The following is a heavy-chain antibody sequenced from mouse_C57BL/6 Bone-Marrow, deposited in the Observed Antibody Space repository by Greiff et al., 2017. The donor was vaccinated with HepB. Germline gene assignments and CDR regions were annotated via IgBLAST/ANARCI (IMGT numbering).Heavy chain of an antibody. CDR1: GYTFTNYW. V-gene: IGHV1-63*01. CDR2: IYPGGGYT. J-gene: IGHJ3*01. D-gene: IGHD2-12*01. Sequence: VKLQESGAELVRPGTSVKMSCKASGYTFTNYWIGWAKQRPGHGLEWIGDIYPGGGYTNYNEKFKGKATLTADKSSSPAYMQLSSLTSEDSAIYYGALRRGGAWFAYWGQGTLVTVSA. CDR3: ALRRGGAWFAY.